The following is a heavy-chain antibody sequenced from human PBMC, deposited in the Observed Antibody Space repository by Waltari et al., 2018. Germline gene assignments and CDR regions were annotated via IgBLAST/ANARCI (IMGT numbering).Heavy chain of an antibody. Sequence: EVQLLESGGDLVQPGGSLRLSCAVSGRIFKTFAISWVRLAPGTGLDWVSAISVSDDTYYADSVKGRFTVSRDTSKNTVYLQMNGLRAEDTAVYYCATPFYNWDDPLHSWGQGTLVAVSS. V-gene: IGHV3-23*01. CDR1: GRIFKTFA. J-gene: IGHJ4*02. D-gene: IGHD1-20*01. CDR2: ISVSDDT. CDR3: ATPFYNWDDPLHS.